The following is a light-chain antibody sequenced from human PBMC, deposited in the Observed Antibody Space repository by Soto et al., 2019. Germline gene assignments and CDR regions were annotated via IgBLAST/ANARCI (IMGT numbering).Light chain of an antibody. CDR1: SSNIESHA. V-gene: IGLV1-44*01. J-gene: IGLJ2*01. CDR2: NNN. CDR3: AAWDDSLNVVV. Sequence: QSVLTQPPSASGTPGQRVTISCSGSSSNIESHAVSWYQQLPGTAPKLLIYNNNQRPSGVPDRFSGSKSGTSASLAVSGLQSEDEADYYCAAWDDSLNVVVFGGGTKLTVL.